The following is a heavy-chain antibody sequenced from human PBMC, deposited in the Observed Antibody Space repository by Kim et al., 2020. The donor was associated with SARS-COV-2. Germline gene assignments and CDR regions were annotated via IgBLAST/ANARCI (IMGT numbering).Heavy chain of an antibody. CDR2: ISYDGSNK. D-gene: IGHD2-21*02. CDR1: GFTFSSYA. CDR3: AREFGDGDLPYGMDV. V-gene: IGHV3-30*04. J-gene: IGHJ6*02. Sequence: GGSLRLSCAASGFTFSSYAMHWIRQAPGKGLEWVAVISYDGSNKYYADSVKGRFTISRDNSKNTLYLQMNSLRAEDTAVYYCAREFGDGDLPYGMDVWGQGTTVTVSS.